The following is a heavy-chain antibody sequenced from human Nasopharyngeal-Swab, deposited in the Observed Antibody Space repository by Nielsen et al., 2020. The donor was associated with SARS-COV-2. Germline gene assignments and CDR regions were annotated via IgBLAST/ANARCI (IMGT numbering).Heavy chain of an antibody. J-gene: IGHJ4*02. CDR2: ISDSGGST. V-gene: IGHV3-23*01. D-gene: IGHD5-24*01. CDR1: QFNFENFA. CDR3: AKGGGWLYYLDY. Sequence: GGSLRLSCAASQFNFENFAMSWFRQAPGKGLEWVSAISDSGGSTYYADSVKGRFTISRDNSKNTLYLQVNSLRDDDTAVYYCAKGGGWLYYLDYWGQGTLVTVSS.